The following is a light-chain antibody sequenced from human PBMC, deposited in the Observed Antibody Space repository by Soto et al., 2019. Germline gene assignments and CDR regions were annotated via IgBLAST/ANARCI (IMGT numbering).Light chain of an antibody. Sequence: DIQMTQSPSSLSASVGDRVTITCRASQGITNDLAWYQQKPGRVPQLLIYGTSPVQSGVPSRFSGSGSGTEFTLTISSLQPEDVGTYDCQKYNSVPSFGPGTKVEIK. V-gene: IGKV1-27*01. J-gene: IGKJ3*01. CDR1: QGITND. CDR3: QKYNSVPS. CDR2: GTS.